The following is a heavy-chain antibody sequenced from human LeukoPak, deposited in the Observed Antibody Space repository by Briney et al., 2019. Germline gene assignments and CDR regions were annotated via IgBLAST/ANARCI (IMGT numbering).Heavy chain of an antibody. CDR3: ARNRVLNWFDP. D-gene: IGHD1-1*01. CDR2: ISSSGSTI. CDR1: GFTFSDYY. V-gene: IGHV3-11*01. J-gene: IGHJ5*02. Sequence: GGSLRLSCAASGFTFSDYYMSWIRQAPGKGLEWVSYISSSGSTIHYADSVKGRFTISRDNAKNSLYLQMNSLRAEDTAVYYCARNRVLNWFDPWGQGTLVTVSS.